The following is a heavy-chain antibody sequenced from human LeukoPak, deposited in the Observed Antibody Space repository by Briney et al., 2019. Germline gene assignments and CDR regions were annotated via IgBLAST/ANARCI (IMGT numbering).Heavy chain of an antibody. CDR1: GFTFSSNY. V-gene: IGHV3-53*01. CDR2: IYSGGST. CDR3: ARGGPDDFDWFDP. Sequence: GGSLRLSCAASGFTFSSNYMSWVRQAPGKGLEWVSVIYSGGSTYYADSVKGRFTISRDNSKNTLYLQMNSLRAEDTAVYYCARGGPDDFDWFDPWGQGTLVTVSS. J-gene: IGHJ5*02. D-gene: IGHD3-3*01.